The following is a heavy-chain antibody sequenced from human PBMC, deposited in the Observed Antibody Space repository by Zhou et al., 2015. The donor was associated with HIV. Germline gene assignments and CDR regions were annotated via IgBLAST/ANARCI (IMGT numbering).Heavy chain of an antibody. CDR3: ARDTAALPHQH. CDR2: MNPKSGNT. V-gene: IGHV1-8*01. J-gene: IGHJ1*01. Sequence: QVQLVQSGAEVRKPGASVKVSCKTSGYTFTNYDINWVRQATGQGLEWMGWMNPKSGNTGYARKFQGRVTMTRNTSISTAYMELRSLRSDDTAVYYCARDTAALPHQHWGQGTLVTVSS. D-gene: IGHD6-13*01. CDR1: GYTFTNYD.